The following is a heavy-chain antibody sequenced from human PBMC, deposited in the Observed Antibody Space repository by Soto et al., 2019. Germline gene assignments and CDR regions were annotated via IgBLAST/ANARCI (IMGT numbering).Heavy chain of an antibody. CDR1: GGTFSSYA. CDR3: ARGWAGIVGANDAFDI. V-gene: IGHV1-69*13. Sequence: VKVSCKASGGTFSSYAISWVRQAPGQGLEWMGGIIPIFGTANYAQKFQGRVTITADKSTSTAYMELSSLRSEVTAVYYCARGWAGIVGANDAFDIWGQGTMVTVSS. J-gene: IGHJ3*02. D-gene: IGHD1-26*01. CDR2: IIPIFGTA.